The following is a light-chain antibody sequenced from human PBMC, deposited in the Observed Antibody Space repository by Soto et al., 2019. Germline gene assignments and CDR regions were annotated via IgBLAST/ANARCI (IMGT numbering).Light chain of an antibody. Sequence: QSALTQPPSASASPGQSVTISCTGSSSDVGGYNYVSWYQHHPGKAPKLMIYEVIKRPSGVPDRFSGSKSGNTASLTVSGLQAEDEADYYCTSYAGSNTYLVFCGGTKLTVL. V-gene: IGLV2-8*01. CDR1: SSDVGGYNY. J-gene: IGLJ2*01. CDR2: EVI. CDR3: TSYAGSNTYLV.